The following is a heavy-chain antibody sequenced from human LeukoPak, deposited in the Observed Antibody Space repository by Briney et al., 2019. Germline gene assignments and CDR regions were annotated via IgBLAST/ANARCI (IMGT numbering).Heavy chain of an antibody. V-gene: IGHV1-18*01. D-gene: IGHD5-12*01. Sequence: GASVKVSCKASVYTFTRSGISCVRQAPGHGREWRGWLTAYNGNTNYAQKRQSRVTMTTDTSTSTAYMELRSLRSDDTAVYYCARGGGYSGYDYGDYWGQGTLVTVSS. CDR1: VYTFTRSG. J-gene: IGHJ4*02. CDR3: ARGGGYSGYDYGDY. CDR2: LTAYNGNT.